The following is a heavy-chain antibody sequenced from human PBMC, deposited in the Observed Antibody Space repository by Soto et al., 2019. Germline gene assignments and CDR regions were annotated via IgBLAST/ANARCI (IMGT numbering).Heavy chain of an antibody. CDR2: ISTGGNYV. J-gene: IGHJ5*02. Sequence: GGSLRLSCATSGFTFSDYSMNWVRQAPGKDLEWISSISTGGNYVYYAESVKGRFTISRDNAKSSLYLQMDSLRAEDTVVYYCARDSRIVARPAMGSVGFDPWGQGT. V-gene: IGHV3-21*01. CDR1: GFTFSDYS. D-gene: IGHD2-2*01. CDR3: ARDSRIVARPAMGSVGFDP.